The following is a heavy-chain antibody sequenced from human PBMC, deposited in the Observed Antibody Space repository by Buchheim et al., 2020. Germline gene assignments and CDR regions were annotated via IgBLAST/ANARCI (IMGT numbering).Heavy chain of an antibody. Sequence: QVQLQQWGAGLLKPSETLSLTCAVYGGSFSGYYWSWIRQPPGKGLEWIGEINHSGSTNYNPSLKSRVTISVDTSKNQFPLKLSSVTAADTAVYYCARGEGGDGQRVLFDYWGQGTL. CDR3: ARGEGGDGQRVLFDY. CDR2: INHSGST. D-gene: IGHD4-17*01. V-gene: IGHV4-34*01. CDR1: GGSFSGYY. J-gene: IGHJ4*02.